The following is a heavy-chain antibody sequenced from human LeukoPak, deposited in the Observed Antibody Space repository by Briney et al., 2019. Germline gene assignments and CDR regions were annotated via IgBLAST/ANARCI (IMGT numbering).Heavy chain of an antibody. V-gene: IGHV3-11*01. D-gene: IGHD3-16*01. Sequence: GGSLRLSCGASGFIFNQYCMGWVRQAPGMGPEWVSYISTSGESTYYSASAKGRFTISRDNARNSLFLQLRRLTAEDTAVYYCARDPRGDFVWGHRFDYWGQGVLVTVSS. CDR2: ISTSGEST. CDR1: GFIFNQYC. CDR3: ARDPRGDFVWGHRFDY. J-gene: IGHJ4*02.